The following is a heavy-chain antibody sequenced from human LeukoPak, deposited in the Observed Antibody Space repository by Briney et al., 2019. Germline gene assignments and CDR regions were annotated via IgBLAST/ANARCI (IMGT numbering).Heavy chain of an antibody. J-gene: IGHJ4*02. Sequence: GGSLRLSCAASGFTFSDYYMTWIRQAPGKGLEWVSYISSSGNTIYYADSVRGRFTISRDNAKNSLYLQMNSLRAEDTAVYYCANDCRRTTCYLYWGQGTLVTVSS. CDR2: ISSSGNTI. CDR1: GFTFSDYY. D-gene: IGHD2-2*01. CDR3: ANDCRRTTCYLY. V-gene: IGHV3-11*01.